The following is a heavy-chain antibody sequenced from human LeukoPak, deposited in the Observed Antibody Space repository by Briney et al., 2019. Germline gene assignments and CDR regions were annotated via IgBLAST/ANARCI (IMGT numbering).Heavy chain of an antibody. D-gene: IGHD6-19*01. Sequence: MSSETLSLTCTVSGGSISSSSYYWGWIRQSPGRGLEWIGSIFYSGSTYYNPSLKSRVTISIDTSENQFSLKLSSVTAADTAVYYCATTPALAVAGTLDPKEWGQGTLVTVSS. CDR1: GGSISSSSYY. V-gene: IGHV4-39*01. CDR2: IFYSGST. J-gene: IGHJ4*02. CDR3: ATTPALAVAGTLDPKE.